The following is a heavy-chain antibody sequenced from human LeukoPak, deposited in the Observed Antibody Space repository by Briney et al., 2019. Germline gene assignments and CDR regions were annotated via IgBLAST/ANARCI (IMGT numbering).Heavy chain of an antibody. D-gene: IGHD6-19*01. CDR3: ARDRGVAVVGPPGY. V-gene: IGHV4-38-2*02. J-gene: IGHJ4*02. CDR2: IFHSGST. Sequence: SETLSLTCAVSGYSISSGYYWGWIRQPPGKGLEWVGSIFHSGSTYYNPSLKSRVTISVDTSKNQFSLKLSSVTAADTAVYYCARDRGVAVVGPPGYWGQGTLVTVSS. CDR1: GYSISSGYY.